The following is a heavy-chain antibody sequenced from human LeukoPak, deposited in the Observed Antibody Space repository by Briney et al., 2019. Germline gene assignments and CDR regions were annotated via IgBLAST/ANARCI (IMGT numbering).Heavy chain of an antibody. D-gene: IGHD3-10*01. Sequence: GGSLRLSCAASGFIFRIYGMHWVRQAPGKGLEWVSLISGDGGRTYYTDSVKGRFTISRDNSKHSLYLQMNSLRTEDTALYYCTKNGGYSDAFDIWGQGTMATVSS. CDR3: TKNGGYSDAFDI. J-gene: IGHJ3*02. CDR1: GFIFRIYG. CDR2: ISGDGGRT. V-gene: IGHV3-43*02.